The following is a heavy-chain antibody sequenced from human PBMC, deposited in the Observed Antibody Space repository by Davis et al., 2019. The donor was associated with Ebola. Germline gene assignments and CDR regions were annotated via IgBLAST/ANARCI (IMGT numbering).Heavy chain of an antibody. D-gene: IGHD6-19*01. CDR1: GFAFSNFW. CDR2: IKYDGRTK. CDR3: ARDNWSSGDDAFDI. Sequence: PGGSLRLSCEASGFAFSNFWMSWVRQAPGKGLEWVANIKYDGRTKYYVDSVKGRFTISRDNAKNSLYLQMDSLRADDSAVYYCARDNWSSGDDAFDIWGQGTMVTVSS. J-gene: IGHJ3*02. V-gene: IGHV3-7*01.